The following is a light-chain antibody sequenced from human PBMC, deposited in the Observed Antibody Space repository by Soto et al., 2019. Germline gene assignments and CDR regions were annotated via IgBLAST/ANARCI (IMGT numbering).Light chain of an antibody. CDR1: NSDVGRYNL. Sequence: QSALTQPASVSGSPGQSITISCTGTNSDVGRYNLVYWYQQRPGQAPQVLIYEVTKRPSGVSDRFSGSKSGNTASLTISGLQAEDEGEYFCCSYASSTTYVIFGGGTKLTVL. CDR3: CSYASSTTYVI. CDR2: EVT. V-gene: IGLV2-23*02. J-gene: IGLJ2*01.